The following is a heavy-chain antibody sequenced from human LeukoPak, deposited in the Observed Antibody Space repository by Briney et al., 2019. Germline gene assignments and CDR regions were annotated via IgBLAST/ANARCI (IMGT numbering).Heavy chain of an antibody. Sequence: PGGSLRLSCAASGFTFSSYSMNWVRQAPGKGLEWVSSISSSSSYIYYADSVKGRFTISRDNAKNSLYLQMNSLRAEDTAVYYCARDGARELFAFDCWGQGTLVTVSS. CDR3: ARDGARELFAFDC. V-gene: IGHV3-21*01. J-gene: IGHJ4*02. CDR1: GFTFSSYS. D-gene: IGHD1-26*01. CDR2: ISSSSSYI.